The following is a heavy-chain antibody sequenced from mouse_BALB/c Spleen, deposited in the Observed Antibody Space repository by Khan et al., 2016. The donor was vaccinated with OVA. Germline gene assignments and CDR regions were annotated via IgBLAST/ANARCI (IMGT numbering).Heavy chain of an antibody. Sequence: VQLKESGPGLVKPSQSLSLTCTATGYSITSGYGWNWIRQFPGNILELMGYISYSGSTNYNPSLKSRISITRDTSKNQFFLQLNSVTTEDTATYYCARTARIKYWGQGTTLTVSS. CDR1: GYSITSGYG. D-gene: IGHD1-2*01. CDR3: ARTARIKY. V-gene: IGHV3-2*02. CDR2: ISYSGST. J-gene: IGHJ2*01.